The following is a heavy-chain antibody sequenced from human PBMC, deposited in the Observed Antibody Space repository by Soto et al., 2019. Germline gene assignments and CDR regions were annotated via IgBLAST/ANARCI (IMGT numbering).Heavy chain of an antibody. Sequence: GGSLRLSCAASGFTFSSYGMHWVRQAPGKGLEWVAVISYDGSNKYYADSVKGRFTISRDNSKNTLYLQMNSLRAEDTAVYYCAKDPLAFVSYPHLWGQGTLVTVSS. J-gene: IGHJ5*02. D-gene: IGHD3-16*01. CDR2: ISYDGSNK. V-gene: IGHV3-30*18. CDR3: AKDPLAFVSYPHL. CDR1: GFTFSSYG.